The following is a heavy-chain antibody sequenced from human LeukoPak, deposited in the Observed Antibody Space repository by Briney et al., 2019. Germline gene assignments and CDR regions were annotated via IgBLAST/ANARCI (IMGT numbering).Heavy chain of an antibody. D-gene: IGHD2-2*02. CDR3: ARSGETRDCSSTSCYTHMCLDY. Sequence: ASVKVSCKASGYTFTSYYMHWVRQAPGQGLEWMGIINPSGGSTSYAQKFQGRVTMTRDTSTSTVYMELSSLRSEDTAVYYCARSGETRDCSSTSCYTHMCLDYWGQGTLVTVSS. J-gene: IGHJ4*02. CDR1: GYTFTSYY. CDR2: INPSGGST. V-gene: IGHV1-46*01.